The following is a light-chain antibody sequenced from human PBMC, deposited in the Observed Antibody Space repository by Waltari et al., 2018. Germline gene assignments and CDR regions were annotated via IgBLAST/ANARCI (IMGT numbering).Light chain of an antibody. V-gene: IGKV3D-20*02. CDR2: GAS. CDR1: QSVSSSY. Sequence: EIVLTQSPGTLSLSPGERATLSCRASQSVSSSYLAWYQQKPGQAPRLLIYGASSRATGIPDRFSGSGSGTDFTLKISRVEAEDVGVYYCMQGTHWPPGYTFGQGTKLEIK. J-gene: IGKJ2*01. CDR3: MQGTHWPPGYT.